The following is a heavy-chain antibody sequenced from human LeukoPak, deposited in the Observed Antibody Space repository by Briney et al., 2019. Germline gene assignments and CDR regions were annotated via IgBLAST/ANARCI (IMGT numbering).Heavy chain of an antibody. J-gene: IGHJ6*04. Sequence: PGGSLRLSCAASGFTFSSYSMNWVRQAPGKGLEWVSYISSSSSTIYYADSVKGRFTISRDNAKNSLYLRMNSLRAEDTAVYYCASPGGVLRFPDVWGKGTTVTVSS. CDR3: ASPGGVLRFPDV. CDR2: ISSSSSTI. D-gene: IGHD3-3*01. CDR1: GFTFSSYS. V-gene: IGHV3-48*04.